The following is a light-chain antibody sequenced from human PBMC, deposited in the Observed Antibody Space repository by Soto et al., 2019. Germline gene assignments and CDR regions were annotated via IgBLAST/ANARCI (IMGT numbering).Light chain of an antibody. CDR2: EVT. CDR1: SSDIGGYNY. J-gene: IGLJ1*01. V-gene: IGLV2-14*01. CDR3: SSYAGSSNV. Sequence: QSALTQPASVSGSPGQSITISCTGTSSDIGGYNYVSWYQHHPGRAPKLMIYEVTRRPSGVSDRFSGSKSGNTASLTVSGLQAEDEADYYCSSYAGSSNVFGTGTKLTVL.